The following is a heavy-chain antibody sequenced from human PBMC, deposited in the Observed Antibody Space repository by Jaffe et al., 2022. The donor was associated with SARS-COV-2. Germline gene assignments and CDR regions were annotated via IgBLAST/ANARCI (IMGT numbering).Heavy chain of an antibody. Sequence: QVQLVESGGGVVQPGRSLRLSCAASGFTFSSYAMHWVRQAPGKGLEWVAVISYDGSNKYYADSVKGRFTISRDNSKNTLYLQMNSLRAEDTAVYYCARVPIPIAAAGSGGSYFDYWGQGTLVTVSS. J-gene: IGHJ4*02. CDR3: ARVPIPIAAAGSGGSYFDY. CDR1: GFTFSSYA. V-gene: IGHV3-30-3*01. D-gene: IGHD6-13*01. CDR2: ISYDGSNK.